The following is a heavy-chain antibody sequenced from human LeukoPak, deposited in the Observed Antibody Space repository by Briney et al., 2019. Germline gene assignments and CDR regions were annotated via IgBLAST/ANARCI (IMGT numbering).Heavy chain of an antibody. Sequence: SETLSLTRTVSGGSISSNYWSWVRHPPAKGLEWIGLIFINGSANSNPSLTSRSTISIDTPKNQFSLRLSSVTAADTAVYYCARDPPTERDCSGGRCLHWYFDLWGRGTLVTVSS. J-gene: IGHJ2*01. CDR3: ARDPPTERDCSGGRCLHWYFDL. D-gene: IGHD2-15*01. CDR1: GGSISSNY. CDR2: IFINGSA. V-gene: IGHV4-4*07.